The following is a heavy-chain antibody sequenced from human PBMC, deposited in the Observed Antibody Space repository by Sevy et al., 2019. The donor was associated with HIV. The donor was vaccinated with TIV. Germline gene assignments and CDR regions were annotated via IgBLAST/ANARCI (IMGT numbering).Heavy chain of an antibody. V-gene: IGHV4-34*01. D-gene: IGHD2-15*01. CDR2: VSQSGRA. CDR1: GVSFSDYY. Sequence: SETLSLTCAVSGVSFSDYYWAWVRQPPGKGLERIGEVSQSGRANYNPSLRSRVIMSLDTSNNQFSLKLTSVTAADTAMYYCARGPLFSPEYCSGGACPTIDYWSQGTRVTVSS. CDR3: ARGPLFSPEYCSGGACPTIDY. J-gene: IGHJ4*02.